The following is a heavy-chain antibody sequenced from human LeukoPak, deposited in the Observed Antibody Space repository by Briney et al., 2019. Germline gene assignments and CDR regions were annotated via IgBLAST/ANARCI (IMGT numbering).Heavy chain of an antibody. D-gene: IGHD6-13*01. CDR1: DGSISTYY. Sequence: SETLSLTCTVSDGSISTYYWSWIRQPAGKGLEWIGYIYYYGSTYYNPSLKSRVTISVDTSKNQFSLKLSSVTAADTAVYYCARTASALAAAGAGGGFDIWGQGTMVTVSS. CDR2: IYYYGST. CDR3: ARTASALAAAGAGGGFDI. V-gene: IGHV4-59*06. J-gene: IGHJ3*02.